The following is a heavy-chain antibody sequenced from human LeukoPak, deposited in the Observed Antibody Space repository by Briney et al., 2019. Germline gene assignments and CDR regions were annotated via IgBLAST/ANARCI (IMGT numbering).Heavy chain of an antibody. V-gene: IGHV1-18*04. CDR2: FNPEDGNT. J-gene: IGHJ4*02. CDR3: ARDRTTTGTTGFDY. Sequence: ASVKVSCKASVYTFSMYIMHSVRQAPGQGLEGMGWFNPEDGNTNYAQKVQGRFTMTADTSTSTSYMELSRLRSDDTAVYYCARDRTTTGTTGFDYWGQGTLVTVSS. CDR1: VYTFSMYI. D-gene: IGHD1-1*01.